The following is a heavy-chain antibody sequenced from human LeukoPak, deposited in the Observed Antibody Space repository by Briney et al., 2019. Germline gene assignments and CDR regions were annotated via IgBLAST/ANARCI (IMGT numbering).Heavy chain of an antibody. Sequence: KPSETLSLTCTVSGDSIDSYYWSWIRQPPGKGLEWIGSVYYPGSPYYSPSLKPRVTISVDTPKNQFSLKLSSVTAADTAVYFCARSHFYGSGVDSWGQGTLVTVSS. CDR1: GDSIDSYY. CDR2: VYYPGSP. CDR3: ARSHFYGSGVDS. D-gene: IGHD3-10*01. J-gene: IGHJ5*01. V-gene: IGHV4-59*05.